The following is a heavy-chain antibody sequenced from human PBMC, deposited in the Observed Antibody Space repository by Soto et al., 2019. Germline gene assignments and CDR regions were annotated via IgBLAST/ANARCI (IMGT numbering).Heavy chain of an antibody. V-gene: IGHV4-4*02. CDR1: GGSISSNL. Sequence: QVQLRESGPGLVKPSGTLSLTCVVSGGSISSNLWSWVRQPSGKGLEWIGEIYHSGSTNYNPSLKSRVTISIDKSKNQFSLKLNSVTAADTAVYYCARVGYDILTGYSDYWGQGTLVTVSS. CDR3: ARVGYDILTGYSDY. J-gene: IGHJ4*02. CDR2: IYHSGST. D-gene: IGHD3-9*01.